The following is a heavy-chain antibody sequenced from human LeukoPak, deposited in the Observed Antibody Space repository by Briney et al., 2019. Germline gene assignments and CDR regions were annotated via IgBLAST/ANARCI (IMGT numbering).Heavy chain of an antibody. CDR3: ARRPVSSSSDYYGMDV. CDR2: IDPSDSYT. J-gene: IGHJ6*02. CDR1: GYSFTSSW. Sequence: GESLKISCKGSGYSFTSSWISWVRQMPGKGLEWMGRIDPSDSYTNYSPSFQGHVTISADKSISTAYLQWSSLKASDTAMYYCARRPVSSSSDYYGMDVWGQGTTVTVSS. D-gene: IGHD6-6*01. V-gene: IGHV5-10-1*01.